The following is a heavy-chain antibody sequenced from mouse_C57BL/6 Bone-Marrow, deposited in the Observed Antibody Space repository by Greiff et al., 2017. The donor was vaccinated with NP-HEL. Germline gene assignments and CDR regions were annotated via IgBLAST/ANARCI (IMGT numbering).Heavy chain of an antibody. V-gene: IGHV1-22*01. CDR3: AREDYGSSYGDYFDY. CDR1: GYTFTDYN. Sequence: VQLQQSGPELVKPGDSVKMSCKASGYTFTDYNMHWVKQSHGKSLEWIGYINPNNGGTSYNQKFKGKATLTVNKSSSTAYMELRSLTSEDSAVYYCAREDYGSSYGDYFDYWGQGTTLTVSS. D-gene: IGHD1-1*01. CDR2: INPNNGGT. J-gene: IGHJ2*01.